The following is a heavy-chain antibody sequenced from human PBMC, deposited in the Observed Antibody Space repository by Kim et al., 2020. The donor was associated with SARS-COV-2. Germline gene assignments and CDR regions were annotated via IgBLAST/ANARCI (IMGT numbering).Heavy chain of an antibody. D-gene: IGHD1-26*01. V-gene: IGHV3-30*14. CDR3: ARPGVLGPTYWFDP. CDR2: ISSDGSYK. CDR1: GFTFSAYA. Sequence: GGSLRLSCAASGFTFSAYAMLWVRQAPGKGPEWVAVISSDGSYKFYADSVKGRFTISRDSSKNTLYLQMNSLRAEDTAAYYCARPGVLGPTYWFDPWGQGTLVTVSS. J-gene: IGHJ5*02.